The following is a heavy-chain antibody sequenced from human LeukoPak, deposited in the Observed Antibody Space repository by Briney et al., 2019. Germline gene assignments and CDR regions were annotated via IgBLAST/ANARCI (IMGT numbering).Heavy chain of an antibody. CDR1: GGSISSYY. CDR3: ARCRSYDSSGYCDAVDI. D-gene: IGHD3-22*01. CDR2: IYNTGNP. Sequence: SGTLSLTCTVSGGSISSYYWTWIRQPPGKGLEWIGHIYNTGNPKYNPSLQSRVTILVDKSKNQFSLNLNSVTAADTAIYYCARCRSYDSSGYCDAVDIWGQGTMVTVSS. J-gene: IGHJ3*02. V-gene: IGHV4-59*01.